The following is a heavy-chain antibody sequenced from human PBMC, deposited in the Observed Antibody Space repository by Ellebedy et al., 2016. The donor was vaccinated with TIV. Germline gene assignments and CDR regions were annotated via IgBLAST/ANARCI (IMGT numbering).Heavy chain of an antibody. CDR3: ARDQGGGYFNFDY. Sequence: SETLSLTXTVSGYSISGGYSWGWIRQPPGKGLEWIGSIHHSGSTYYNPSLKSRVTISVDTSKNQFSLKLSSVTAADTAVHYCARDQGGGYFNFDYWGQGTLVTVSS. CDR1: GYSISGGYS. J-gene: IGHJ4*02. CDR2: IHHSGST. V-gene: IGHV4-38-2*02. D-gene: IGHD5-12*01.